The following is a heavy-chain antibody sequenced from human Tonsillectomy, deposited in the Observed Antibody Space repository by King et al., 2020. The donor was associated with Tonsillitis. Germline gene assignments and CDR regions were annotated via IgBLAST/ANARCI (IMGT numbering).Heavy chain of an antibody. CDR2: IYRGGDT. J-gene: IGHJ4*02. CDR3: ARAGSADYYFDY. D-gene: IGHD2-15*01. CDR1: GFTVSSMY. Sequence: VQLVESGGGLIQPGESLRLSCAASGFTVSSMYMNWVRQAPGKGLEWLSVIYRGGDTYYADSVKGRFIISRDKSKKTLYLQINSLTADDTAVYYCARAGSADYYFDYWGQGILFTVFS. V-gene: IGHV3-53*01.